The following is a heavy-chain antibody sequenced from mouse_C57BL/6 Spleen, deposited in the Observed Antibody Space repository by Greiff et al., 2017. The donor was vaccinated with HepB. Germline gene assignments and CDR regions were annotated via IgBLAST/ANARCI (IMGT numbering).Heavy chain of an antibody. Sequence: EVQVVESGGGLVKPGGSLKFSCAASGFTFSSYAMSWVRQTPEKRLEWVATISDGGSYTYYPDNVKGRFTISRDNANNNLYLQMSHLKSEDTAMYYCARGNLLFAYWGQGTLVTVAA. CDR1: GFTFSSYA. CDR2: ISDGGSYT. J-gene: IGHJ3*01. V-gene: IGHV5-4*01. D-gene: IGHD2-10*01. CDR3: ARGNLLFAY.